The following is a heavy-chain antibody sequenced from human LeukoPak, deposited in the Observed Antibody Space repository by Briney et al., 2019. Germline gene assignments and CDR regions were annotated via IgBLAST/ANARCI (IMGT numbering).Heavy chain of an antibody. CDR3: ARGPRVGATLLIDAFDI. CDR2: ITRDSIYT. D-gene: IGHD1-26*01. CDR1: GFTFSNYN. V-gene: IGHV3-21*01. Sequence: GGSLRLSCAASGFTFSNYNMNWVRQTPGKGLEWVSSITRDSIYTFYADSVKGRFTISRDNAKNSLSLQMNSLRAEDTSVYYWARGPRVGATLLIDAFDIWGQGTMVTGSS. J-gene: IGHJ3*02.